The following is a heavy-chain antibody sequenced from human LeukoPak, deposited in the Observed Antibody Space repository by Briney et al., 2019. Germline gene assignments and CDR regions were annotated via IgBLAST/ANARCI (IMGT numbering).Heavy chain of an antibody. V-gene: IGHV4-34*01. Sequence: PSETLSLTCAVYGGSFSGYYWSWIRQPPGKGLEWIGEINHSGSTNDNPSLKSRVTISVDTSKNQFSLKLSPVTAADTAVYYCARSAAYGAEYNWFDPWGQGTLVTVSS. J-gene: IGHJ5*02. CDR3: ARSAAYGAEYNWFDP. D-gene: IGHD4-17*01. CDR1: GGSFSGYY. CDR2: INHSGST.